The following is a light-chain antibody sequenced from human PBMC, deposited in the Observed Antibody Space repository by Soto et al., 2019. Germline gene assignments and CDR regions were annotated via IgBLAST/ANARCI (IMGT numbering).Light chain of an antibody. V-gene: IGLV1-40*01. CDR2: GNS. CDR3: QSYDSSLSGCV. CDR1: SSNIGAGYD. J-gene: IGLJ2*01. Sequence: QLVLTQPPSVSGAPGQRVTISCTGSSSNIGAGYDVHWYQQLPGTAPKLLIYGNSNRPSGVPDRFSGSKSGTSASLAITGLRAEDEADYYCQSYDSSLSGCVFGGGTKVTVL.